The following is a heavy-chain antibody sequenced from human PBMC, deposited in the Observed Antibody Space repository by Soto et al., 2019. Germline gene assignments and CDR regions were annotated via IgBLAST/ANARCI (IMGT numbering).Heavy chain of an antibody. Sequence: GGSLRLSCAVSGSTFSSQTMNWVRQAPGKGLEWVSSVSSSGSYKYYADSVKGRFTISRDNAKNSLYLQMNSLRAEDTAVYFCASPRGLDDAFDFWGQGTMVTVSS. CDR3: ASPRGLDDAFDF. D-gene: IGHD3-10*01. V-gene: IGHV3-21*01. J-gene: IGHJ3*01. CDR1: GSTFSSQT. CDR2: VSSSGSYK.